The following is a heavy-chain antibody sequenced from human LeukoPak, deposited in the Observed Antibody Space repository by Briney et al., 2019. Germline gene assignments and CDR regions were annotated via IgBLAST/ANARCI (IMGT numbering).Heavy chain of an antibody. V-gene: IGHV1-2*02. CDR1: GYTFTGYY. J-gene: IGHJ4*02. Sequence: ASVKVSCKASGYTFTGYYMHWVRQAPGQGLEWMGWINPNSGGTNYAQKFQGRVTMTRDTSISTAYMELSRPRSDDTAVYYCAGVYSSGWYFDYWGQGTLVTVSS. CDR2: INPNSGGT. CDR3: AGVYSSGWYFDY. D-gene: IGHD6-19*01.